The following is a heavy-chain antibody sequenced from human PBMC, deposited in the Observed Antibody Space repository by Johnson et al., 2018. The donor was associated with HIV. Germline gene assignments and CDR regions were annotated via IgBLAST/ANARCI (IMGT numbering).Heavy chain of an antibody. D-gene: IGHD6-19*01. CDR1: GFTLSSYV. V-gene: IGHV3-30-3*01. CDR3: VRDQGSGWPTNAFDI. CDR2: ISYDGSNK. Sequence: QVQLVESGGGLVQPGGSLRLSCAASGFTLSSYVMHWVRQAPGKGLEWVAVISYDGSNKYYADSVKGRFTISRDNSKNTLYLQMNSLRAEDTAVYYCVRDQGSGWPTNAFDIWGRGTRVTVSS. J-gene: IGHJ3*02.